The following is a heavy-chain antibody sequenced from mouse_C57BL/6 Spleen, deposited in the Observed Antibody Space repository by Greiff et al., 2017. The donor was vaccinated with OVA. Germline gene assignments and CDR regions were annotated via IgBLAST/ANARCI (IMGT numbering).Heavy chain of an antibody. J-gene: IGHJ2*01. D-gene: IGHD2-5*01. CDR2: ISSGSSTI. V-gene: IGHV5-17*01. Sequence: DVKLVESGGGLVKPGGSLKLSCAASGFTFSDYGMHWVRQAPEKGLEWVAYISSGSSTIYYADTVKGRFTISRDNAKNTLFLQMTSLRSEDTAMYYCARIYSNSFFDYWGQGTTLTVSS. CDR1: GFTFSDYG. CDR3: ARIYSNSFFDY.